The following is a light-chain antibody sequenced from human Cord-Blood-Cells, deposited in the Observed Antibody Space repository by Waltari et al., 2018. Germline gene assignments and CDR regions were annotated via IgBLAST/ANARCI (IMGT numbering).Light chain of an antibody. Sequence: QLVLTQSPSASASLGASVKLTSTLSSGHSSYAIACHQQQQEKGPRYFMKLNSDGSHSKGDGIPDRFSGSSSGAERYLTISSLQSEDEADYYCQTWGTGIGVFGGGTKLTVL. CDR3: QTWGTGIGV. V-gene: IGLV4-69*01. CDR1: SGHSSYA. J-gene: IGLJ3*02. CDR2: LNSDGSH.